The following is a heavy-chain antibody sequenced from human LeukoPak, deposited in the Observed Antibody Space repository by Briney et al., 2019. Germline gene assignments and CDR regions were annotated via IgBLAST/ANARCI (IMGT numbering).Heavy chain of an antibody. V-gene: IGHV3-48*02. Sequence: PGGSLRLSCVASGFTFSGYSMIWVRQAPGKGLEWLSFMTTSGNTIFYAESVKDRFTISRDNAKKSLYLQMNSLRDEDTAVYYCARVGGATAVTMYFEYWGQGTLVTVTS. CDR1: GFTFSGYS. J-gene: IGHJ4*02. D-gene: IGHD1-26*01. CDR2: MTTSGNTI. CDR3: ARVGGATAVTMYFEY.